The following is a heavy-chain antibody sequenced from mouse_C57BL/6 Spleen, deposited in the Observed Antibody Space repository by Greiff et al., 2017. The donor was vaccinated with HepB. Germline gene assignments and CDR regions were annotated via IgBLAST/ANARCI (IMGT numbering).Heavy chain of an antibody. J-gene: IGHJ1*03. CDR3: ARRYYGSSYKTGWYFDG. Sequence: EVQLQQSGPELVKPGASVKISCKASGYSFTGYYMHWVKQSSEKSLEWIGEINPSTGGTSYNQKFKGKATLTVDKSSSTAYMQLKSLTSEDFAVYYCARRYYGSSYKTGWYFDGWGTGTTVTVSS. V-gene: IGHV1-43*01. CDR2: INPSTGGT. D-gene: IGHD1-1*01. CDR1: GYSFTGYY.